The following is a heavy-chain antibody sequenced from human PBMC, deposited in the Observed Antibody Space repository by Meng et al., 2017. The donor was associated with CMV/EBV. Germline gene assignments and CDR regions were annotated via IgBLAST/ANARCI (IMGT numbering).Heavy chain of an antibody. J-gene: IGHJ5*02. D-gene: IGHD3-3*01. CDR1: GGSVSSGSYY. V-gene: IGHV4-61*01. Sequence: SETLSLTCTVSGGSVSSGSYYWSWLRQPPGKGLEWIGYIYYRGSTHYNPSLKSRVTISVDTSKNQFSLKLSSVTAADTAVYYCAREGSDSIFGEASHLNWFDPWGQGTLVTVSS. CDR3: AREGSDSIFGEASHLNWFDP. CDR2: IYYRGST.